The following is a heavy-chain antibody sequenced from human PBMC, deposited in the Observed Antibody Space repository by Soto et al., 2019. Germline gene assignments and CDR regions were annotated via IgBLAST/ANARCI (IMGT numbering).Heavy chain of an antibody. CDR1: GFTFSRNG. J-gene: IGHJ3*01. D-gene: IGHD5-12*01. V-gene: IGHV3-33*01. CDR3: ARWNLAGPTIDASDL. Sequence: QEQLVESGGGVVQPGRSLRLSCAASGFTFSRNGMHWIRQAPGKGLEWVAIIWYHGNKENYADSVRGRFTISRDNSKITVYQRMDSQRVEDTAVYYCARWNLAGPTIDASDLWGQATLVTVSS. CDR2: IWYHGNKE.